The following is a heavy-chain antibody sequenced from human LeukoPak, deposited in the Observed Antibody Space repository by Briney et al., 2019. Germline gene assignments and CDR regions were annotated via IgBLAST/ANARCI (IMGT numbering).Heavy chain of an antibody. V-gene: IGHV1-24*01. CDR3: ATLRKIYDFWSGYYDLLDFDY. CDR1: GYTLTELS. CDR2: FDPEDGET. Sequence: ASVKVSCKVSGYTLTELSMHWVQQAPGKGLEWMGGFDPEDGETIYAQKFQGRVTMTEDTSTDTAYMELSSLRSEDTAVYYCATLRKIYDFWSGYYDLLDFDYWGQGTLVTVSS. D-gene: IGHD3-3*01. J-gene: IGHJ4*02.